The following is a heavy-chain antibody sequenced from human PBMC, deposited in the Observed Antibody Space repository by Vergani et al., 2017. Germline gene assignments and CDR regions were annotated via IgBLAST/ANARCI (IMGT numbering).Heavy chain of an antibody. V-gene: IGHV4-61*02. D-gene: IGHD3-3*01. J-gene: IGHJ4*02. Sequence: QVQLQESGPGLVKPSQTLSLTCTVSGGSISSGSYYWSWIRQPAGKGLAWIGRIYTSGSTNYNPSLKSRVTISVDTSKNQFSLKLSSVTAADTAVYYCAREIGVARGVDYWGQGTLVTVSS. CDR1: GGSISSGSYY. CDR2: IYTSGST. CDR3: AREIGVARGVDY.